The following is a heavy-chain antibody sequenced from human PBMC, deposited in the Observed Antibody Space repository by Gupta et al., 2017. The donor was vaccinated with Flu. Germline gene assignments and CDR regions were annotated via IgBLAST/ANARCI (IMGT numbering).Heavy chain of an antibody. V-gene: IGHV1-2*02. D-gene: IGHD6-19*01. J-gene: IGHJ5*02. CDR2: INPNSGGT. Sequence: QVQLVQSGAEVTKPGASVKVSCKASGYTFTGYYMHWVRQAPGQGLEWMGWINPNSGGTNYAQKFQGRVTMTRDTSISTAYMELSRLRSDDTAVYYCAREEVFPGIAVAVSGWFDPWGQGTLVTVSS. CDR1: GYTFTGYY. CDR3: AREEVFPGIAVAVSGWFDP.